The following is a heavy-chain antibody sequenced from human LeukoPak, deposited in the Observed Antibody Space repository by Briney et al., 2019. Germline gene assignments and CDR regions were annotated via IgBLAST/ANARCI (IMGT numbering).Heavy chain of an antibody. CDR3: AKSFRGGYYYYYGMDV. CDR1: GFTFSSYA. J-gene: IGHJ6*02. V-gene: IGHV3-23*01. CDR2: ISGSGGST. Sequence: GGSLRLSCAASGFTFSSYAMSWVRQAPGKGLEWVSAISGSGGSTYYADSVKGRFTISRDNSKNTLYLQMNSLRAEDTAVYYCAKSFRGGYYYYYGMDVWGQGTTVTVSS. D-gene: IGHD3-10*01.